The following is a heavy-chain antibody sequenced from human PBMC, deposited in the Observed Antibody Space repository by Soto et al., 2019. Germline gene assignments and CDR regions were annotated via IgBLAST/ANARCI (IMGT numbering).Heavy chain of an antibody. V-gene: IGHV5-51*01. Sequence: PGESLKISCKGSGYSFTSYWIGWVRQMPGKGLEWMGIIYPGDSDTRYSPSFQGQVTISADKSISTAYLQWSSLKASDTAMYYCARAAVLRFLEWLPEISGNGMDVWGQGTTVTVSS. D-gene: IGHD3-3*01. CDR3: ARAAVLRFLEWLPEISGNGMDV. J-gene: IGHJ6*02. CDR2: IYPGDSDT. CDR1: GYSFTSYW.